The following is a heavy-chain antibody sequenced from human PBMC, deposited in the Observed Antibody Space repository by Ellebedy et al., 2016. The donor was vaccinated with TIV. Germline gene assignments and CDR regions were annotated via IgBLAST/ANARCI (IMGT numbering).Heavy chain of an antibody. V-gene: IGHV1-46*01. CDR2: ISPSGGST. CDR3: ARATFGSGSYGVLDY. J-gene: IGHJ4*02. D-gene: IGHD3-10*01. Sequence: AASVTVSCKASGYTFTSYYMHWVRQAPGQGLEWMGIISPSGGSTSYAQKFQGRVTMTRDTSTSTVYMELSSLRSEDTAVYYCARATFGSGSYGVLDYWGQGTLVTVSS. CDR1: GYTFTSYY.